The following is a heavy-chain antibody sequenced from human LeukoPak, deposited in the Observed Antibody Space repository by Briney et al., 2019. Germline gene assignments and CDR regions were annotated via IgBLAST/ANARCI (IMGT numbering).Heavy chain of an antibody. Sequence: SGGSLRLSCAASGFTFSSYGMHWVRQALGKGLEWVAFIRYDGSNLYYADSVKGRFTISRDTSKNTLYLHMNSLRVEDTAVYYCAKDRGMTTVNAYYFDCWGQGTLVTVSS. CDR1: GFTFSSYG. J-gene: IGHJ4*02. CDR2: IRYDGSNL. CDR3: AKDRGMTTVNAYYFDC. V-gene: IGHV3-30*02. D-gene: IGHD4-17*01.